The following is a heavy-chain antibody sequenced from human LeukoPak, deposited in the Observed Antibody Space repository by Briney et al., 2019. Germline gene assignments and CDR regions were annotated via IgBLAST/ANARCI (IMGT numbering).Heavy chain of an antibody. CDR3: ARGGELIWFGELSIIHDAFDI. CDR2: INPSGSST. CDR1: GYTFTIYY. Sequence: GASVTVSFTSSGYTFTIYYMHWVRQAPGQGLEWMGIINPSGSSTSYAQKFQGRVTMTRDRSTSTVYMELSSLRPEETAVYYCARGGELIWFGELSIIHDAFDIWGQGTMVTVSS. V-gene: IGHV1-46*01. D-gene: IGHD3-10*01. J-gene: IGHJ3*02.